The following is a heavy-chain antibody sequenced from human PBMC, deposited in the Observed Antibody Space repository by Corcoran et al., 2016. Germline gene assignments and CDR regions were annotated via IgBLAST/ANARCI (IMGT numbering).Heavy chain of an antibody. CDR1: GGSFSGYY. D-gene: IGHD6-19*01. CDR2: INHSGST. Sequence: QVQLQQWGAGLLKPSETLSLTCAVYGGSFSGYYWSWIRQPPGKGLEWIGEINHSGSTNYNPSLKSRVTISVDTSKKHFSLKLSSVTAADTAVYCCAGGGRGGWYLWGRNWFDPWGQGTLVTVSS. CDR3: AGGGRGGWYLWGRNWFDP. V-gene: IGHV4-34*01. J-gene: IGHJ5*02.